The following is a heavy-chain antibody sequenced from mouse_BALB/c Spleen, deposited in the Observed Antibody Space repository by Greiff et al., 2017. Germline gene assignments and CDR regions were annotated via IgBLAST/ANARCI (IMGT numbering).Heavy chain of an antibody. CDR2: IWGDGST. Sequence: VQRVESGPGLVAPSQSLSITCTVSGFSLTGYGVNWVRQPPGKGLEWLGMIWGDGSTDYNSALKSRLSISKDNSKSQVFLKMNSLQTDDTARYYCARDLIYDGSYYYAMDYWGQGTSVTVSS. D-gene: IGHD2-3*01. J-gene: IGHJ4*01. V-gene: IGHV2-6-7*01. CDR3: ARDLIYDGSYYYAMDY. CDR1: GFSLTGYG.